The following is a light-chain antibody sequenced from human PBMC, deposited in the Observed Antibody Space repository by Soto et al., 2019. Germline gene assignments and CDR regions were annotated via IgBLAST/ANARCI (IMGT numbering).Light chain of an antibody. V-gene: IGLV2-14*03. CDR1: CSDVGDHNS. J-gene: IGLJ2*01. CDR3: GSYTTSITVI. Sequence: QSALTQPASVSGSLGQSITISCTGTCSDVGDHNSVSWYQQQPGKAPKLMIYAVSNRPSGVSNRFSGSKSGNTASLTISGLQAEDEADYYCGSYTTSITVIFGGGTKLTVL. CDR2: AVS.